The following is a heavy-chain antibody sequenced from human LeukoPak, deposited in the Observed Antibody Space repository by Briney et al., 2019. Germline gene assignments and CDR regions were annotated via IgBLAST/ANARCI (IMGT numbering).Heavy chain of an antibody. V-gene: IGHV3-64D*09. D-gene: IGHD3-22*01. CDR1: GFTFSSYA. CDR2: ISSNADST. Sequence: GGSLRLSCSASGFTFSSYAMHWVRQAPGKGLEYVSAISSNADSTYYADSVKGRFTISRDNSKNTLFLQMSSLRTEDTAMYYCVKLDEGFYYHRRGQGTLVTVSS. J-gene: IGHJ4*02. CDR3: VKLDEGFYYHR.